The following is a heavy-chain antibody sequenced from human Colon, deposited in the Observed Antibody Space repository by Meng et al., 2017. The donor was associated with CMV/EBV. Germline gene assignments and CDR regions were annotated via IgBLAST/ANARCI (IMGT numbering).Heavy chain of an antibody. CDR1: GYTFTGYF. CDR2: INPITGGT. D-gene: IGHD1-26*01. Sequence: QVLLVASVAKVKKPGASVKVSCKASGYTFTGYFMYWVRQAPGQGLEWLGVINPITGGTNYAQKFQGRVTMTRDTSMNTAYMELSRLRSDDTAVYYCASLSGGDFDYWGQGTLVTVSS. V-gene: IGHV1-2*02. CDR3: ASLSGGDFDY. J-gene: IGHJ4*02.